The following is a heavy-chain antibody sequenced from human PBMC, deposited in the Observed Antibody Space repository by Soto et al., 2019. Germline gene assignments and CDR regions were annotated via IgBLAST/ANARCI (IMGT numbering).Heavy chain of an antibody. V-gene: IGHV3-21*01. CDR1: RFTFSSDS. CDR3: ARDHCSSTSCYSP. CDR2: ISSSSSYI. D-gene: IGHD2-2*01. J-gene: IGHJ4*02. Sequence: EVQLVESGGGLVKPGGSLRLSCAASRFTFSSDSMNWVRQAPGKGLEWVSSISSSSSYIYYADSVKGRFAISRDNAKNSLYLQMNSLGAEDTAVYYCARDHCSSTSCYSPWGQGTLVTVSS.